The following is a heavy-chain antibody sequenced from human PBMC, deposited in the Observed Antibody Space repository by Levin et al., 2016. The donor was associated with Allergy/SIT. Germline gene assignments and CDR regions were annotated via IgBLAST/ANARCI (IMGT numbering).Heavy chain of an antibody. Sequence: SETLSLTCTVSGGSISSSSYYWGWIRQPPGKGLEWIGSINYSGSTYYNPSLKSRVTISEDTSKNQFSLKLSSVTVADTAMYYCARLPRLMTTVTPFWGQGTLVTVSS. CDR1: GGSISSSSYY. J-gene: IGHJ4*02. CDR2: INYSGST. V-gene: IGHV4-39*01. CDR3: ARLPRLMTTVTPF. D-gene: IGHD4-17*01.